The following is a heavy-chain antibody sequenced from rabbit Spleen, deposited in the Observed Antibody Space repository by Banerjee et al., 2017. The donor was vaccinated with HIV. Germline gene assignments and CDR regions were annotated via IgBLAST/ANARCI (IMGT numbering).Heavy chain of an antibody. D-gene: IGHD6-1*01. CDR3: ARSTYGYDDYADLYYAAMDL. CDR1: GFSLSSDYY. Sequence: QEQLEESGGDLVQPEGSLTLTCKASGFSLSSDYYICWVRQAPGKGLEWIACIAGGSSDFTYSATWAKGRFTISKTSSTTVTLQMTSLTVADTATYFCARSTYGYDDYADLYYAAMDLWGQGTLVTVS. CDR2: IAGGSSDFT. J-gene: IGHJ6*01. V-gene: IGHV1S45*01.